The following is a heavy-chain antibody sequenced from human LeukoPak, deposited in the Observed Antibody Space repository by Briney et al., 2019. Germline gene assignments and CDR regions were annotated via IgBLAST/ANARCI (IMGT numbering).Heavy chain of an antibody. CDR2: ISSTSAHI. CDR3: APRPRYCSSTSCP. D-gene: IGHD2-2*01. J-gene: IGHJ5*02. V-gene: IGHV3-21*01. Sequence: GGSLRLSCAASGLSFNTYSMNWVRQAPGKGLEWVSSISSTSAHIFYPDSVKGRFSISRDNAKNSLYLQMNSLRAEDTALYYCAPRPRYCSSTSCPWGQGTLVTVSS. CDR1: GLSFNTYS.